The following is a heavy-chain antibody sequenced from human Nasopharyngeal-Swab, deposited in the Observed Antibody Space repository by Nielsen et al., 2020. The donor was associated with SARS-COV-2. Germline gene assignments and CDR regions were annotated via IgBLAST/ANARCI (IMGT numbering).Heavy chain of an antibody. D-gene: IGHD1-26*01. Sequence: VCEAPGKGLEWVAVISYDGSNKYYADSVKGRFTISRDNSKNTLYLQMNSLRAEDTAVYYCARDRVSGSYVDYWGQGTLVTVSS. CDR3: ARDRVSGSYVDY. CDR2: ISYDGSNK. V-gene: IGHV3-30-3*01. J-gene: IGHJ4*02.